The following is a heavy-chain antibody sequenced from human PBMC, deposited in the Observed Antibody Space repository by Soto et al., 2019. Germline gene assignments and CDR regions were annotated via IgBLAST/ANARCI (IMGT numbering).Heavy chain of an antibody. J-gene: IGHJ6*03. CDR2: ITPFNGNT. CDR3: ARRYYDFWSGYYSYYYMDV. V-gene: IGHV1-45*02. Sequence: SVKVSCKASGYTFTYRYLHWVRQAPGQALEWMGWITPFNGNTNYAQKFQDRVTITRDRSMSTAYMELSSLRSEDTAMYYCARRYYDFWSGYYSYYYMDVWGKGTTVTVS. D-gene: IGHD3-3*01. CDR1: GYTFTYRY.